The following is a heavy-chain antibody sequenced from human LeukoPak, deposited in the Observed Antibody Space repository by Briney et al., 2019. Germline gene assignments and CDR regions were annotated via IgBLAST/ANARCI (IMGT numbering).Heavy chain of an antibody. J-gene: IGHJ5*02. CDR2: ISPGDSDT. CDR3: ARHHRYYGSGSYYGWFDP. CDR1: GYSFTSYL. V-gene: IGHV5-51*01. Sequence: GESLNISCKGSGYSFTSYLIGWVRQMPGKGLEWMEIISPGDSDTRYSPSFQGQVTISADKSISTAYLQWSSLKASDTAMYYCARHHRYYGSGSYYGWFDPWGQGTLVTVSS. D-gene: IGHD3-10*01.